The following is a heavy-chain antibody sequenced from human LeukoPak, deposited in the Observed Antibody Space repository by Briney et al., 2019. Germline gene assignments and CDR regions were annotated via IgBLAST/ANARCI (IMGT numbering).Heavy chain of an antibody. Sequence: PGGSLRLSCAASGFTFSNAWMSWVRQAPGKGLEWVGRIKSKTDGGTTDYAAPVKGRFTISRDDSKNTLYLQMNSLKTEDTAVYYCTTDPLEPKNYYYYMDVWGKGTTVTVSS. CDR2: IKSKTDGGTT. CDR1: GFTFSNAW. CDR3: TTDPLEPKNYYYYMDV. D-gene: IGHD1-14*01. J-gene: IGHJ6*03. V-gene: IGHV3-15*01.